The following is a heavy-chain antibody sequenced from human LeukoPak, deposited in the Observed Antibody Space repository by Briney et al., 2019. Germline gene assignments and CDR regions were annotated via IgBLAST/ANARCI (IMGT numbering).Heavy chain of an antibody. CDR2: IYTSGST. Sequence: SETLSLTCTVSGGSISSGSYYWSWVRQPAGKGLEWIGRIYTSGSTNYDPSLKSRVTISVDTSKHQFSLKLSSVTAADTAVYYCARAGRRVDYYYYMDVWGKGTTVTVSS. CDR1: GGSISSGSYY. V-gene: IGHV4-61*02. CDR3: ARAGRRVDYYYYMDV. D-gene: IGHD2-15*01. J-gene: IGHJ6*03.